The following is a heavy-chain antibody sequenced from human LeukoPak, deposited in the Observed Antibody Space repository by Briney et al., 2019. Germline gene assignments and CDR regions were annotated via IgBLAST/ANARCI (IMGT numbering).Heavy chain of an antibody. CDR2: INHSGST. J-gene: IGHJ3*02. Sequence: SETLSLTCAVYGGSFSGYYWSWIRQPPGKGLEWIGEINHSGSTNYNPSLKSRVTISVDTSKNQFSLKLSSVTAADTAVYYCARGPPDCSSTSCYALDAFDIWGQGTMVTVSS. CDR1: GGSFSGYY. D-gene: IGHD2-2*01. V-gene: IGHV4-34*01. CDR3: ARGPPDCSSTSCYALDAFDI.